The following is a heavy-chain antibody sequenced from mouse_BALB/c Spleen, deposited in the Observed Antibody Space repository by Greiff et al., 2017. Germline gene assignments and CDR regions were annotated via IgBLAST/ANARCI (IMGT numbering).Heavy chain of an antibody. CDR3: ARGAYKRYFDY. J-gene: IGHJ2*01. D-gene: IGHD6-5*01. CDR2: ISYDGSN. Sequence: EVKLVESGPGLVKPSQSLSLTCSVTGYSITSGYYWNWIRQFPGNKLEWMGYISYDGSNNYNPSLKNRISITRDTSKNQFFLKLNSVTTEDTATYYCARGAYKRYFDYWGQGTTLTVSS. CDR1: GYSITSGYY. V-gene: IGHV3-6*02.